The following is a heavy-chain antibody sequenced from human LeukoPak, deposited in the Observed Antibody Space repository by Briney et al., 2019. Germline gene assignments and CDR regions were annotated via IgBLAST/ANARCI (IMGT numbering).Heavy chain of an antibody. D-gene: IGHD3-10*01. J-gene: IGHJ4*02. CDR3: TTEDYYGSGNFDY. CDR1: GFTFSSYT. Sequence: PGGSLRLSCAASGFTFSSYTMSWVRQAPGKGLEWVGRIKSKTDGGTTDYAAPVKGRFTISRDDSKNTLYLQMNSLKTEDTAVYYCTTEDYYGSGNFDYWGQGTLVTVSS. CDR2: IKSKTDGGTT. V-gene: IGHV3-15*01.